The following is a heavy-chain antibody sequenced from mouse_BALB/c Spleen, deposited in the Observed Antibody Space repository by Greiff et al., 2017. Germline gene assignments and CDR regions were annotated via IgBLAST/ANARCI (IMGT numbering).Heavy chain of an antibody. CDR3: ARFAMDY. CDR2: INPSTGYT. J-gene: IGHJ4*01. Sequence: VMLVESGAELAKPGASVKMSCKASGYTFTSYWMHWVKQRPGQGLEWIGYINPSTGYTEYNQKFKDKATLTADKSSSTAYMQLSSLTSEDSAVYYCARFAMDYWGQGTSVTVSS. V-gene: IGHV1-7*01. CDR1: GYTFTSYW.